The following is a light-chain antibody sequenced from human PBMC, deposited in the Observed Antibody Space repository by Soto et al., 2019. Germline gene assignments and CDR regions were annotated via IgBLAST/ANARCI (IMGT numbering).Light chain of an antibody. CDR2: EVS. V-gene: IGLV2-8*01. Sequence: QSVLTQPPSSPGSPGQSVTISCTGTTSEVGGYNYVSWYQQHPGKAPKLLMYEVSKGPSGVPDRFSGSKSGNTASLTVSGLQAEDEADYYCSSYAGYNTVIFGGGTKLTVL. J-gene: IGLJ2*01. CDR1: TSEVGGYNY. CDR3: SSYAGYNTVI.